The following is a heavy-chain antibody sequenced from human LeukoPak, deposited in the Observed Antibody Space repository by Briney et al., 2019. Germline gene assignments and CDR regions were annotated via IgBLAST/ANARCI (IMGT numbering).Heavy chain of an antibody. J-gene: IGHJ6*02. CDR2: IYPGGSEV. CDR3: ARYPPGYYGMDV. CDR1: GYSFTTYW. Sequence: GESLKISCKGSGYSFTTYWIGWLRQMPGRTLEWIGIIYPGGSEVRYSPSLQGQVTISADKSISTAYLQWSSLKASDNAIYYCARYPPGYYGMDVWGQGTTVTVSS. V-gene: IGHV5-51*01.